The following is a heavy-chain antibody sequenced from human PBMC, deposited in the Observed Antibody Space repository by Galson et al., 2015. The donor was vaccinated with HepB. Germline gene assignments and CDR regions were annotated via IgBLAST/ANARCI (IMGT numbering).Heavy chain of an antibody. D-gene: IGHD2-21*01. Sequence: SLRLSCAASGFTFSSYAMSWVRQAPGKGLEWVSAISGSGGSTYYADSVKGRFTISRDNSKNTLYLQMNSLRAEDTAVYYCAKGKVGVVIAIDAFDIWGQGTMVTVSS. CDR3: AKGKVGVVIAIDAFDI. V-gene: IGHV3-23*01. CDR2: ISGSGGST. CDR1: GFTFSSYA. J-gene: IGHJ3*02.